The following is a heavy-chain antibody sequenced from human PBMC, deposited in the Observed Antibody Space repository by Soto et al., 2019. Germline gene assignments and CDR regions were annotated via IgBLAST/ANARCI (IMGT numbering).Heavy chain of an antibody. CDR2: ISWNSRNI. V-gene: IGHV3-9*01. D-gene: IGHD3-3*01. J-gene: IGHJ6*02. CDR3: TKDRGFRSGPDSYYGMDV. CDR1: GFTFENYA. Sequence: QTGGSLRLSCAASGFTFENYAMHWVRQAPGEGLEWVVSISWNSRNIVYADSVKGRFTISRDNAKKTLYLQMSSLTGDDTALYYCTKDRGFRSGPDSYYGMDVWGQGATVTVSS.